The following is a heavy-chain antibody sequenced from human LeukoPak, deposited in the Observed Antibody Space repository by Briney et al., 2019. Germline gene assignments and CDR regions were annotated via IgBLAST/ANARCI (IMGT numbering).Heavy chain of an antibody. J-gene: IGHJ4*02. CDR3: ARGPPFLY. CDR1: GFTFSSYE. V-gene: IGHV3-48*03. Sequence: PGGSLRLSCAASGFTFSSYEMNWVRQAPGKGLEWVSYISSSGSTAYYADSVKGRFTISRDNAENSLYLQMNSLRAEDTAVYYCARGPPFLYWGQGTLVTVSS. CDR2: ISSSGSTA.